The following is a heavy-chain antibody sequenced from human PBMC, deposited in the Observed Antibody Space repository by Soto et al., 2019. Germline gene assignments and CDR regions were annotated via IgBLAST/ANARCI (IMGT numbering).Heavy chain of an antibody. CDR2: IYYSGST. J-gene: IGHJ5*02. V-gene: IGHV4-39*01. CDR1: GGSISSSSYY. Sequence: SETLSLTCTVSGGSISSSSYYWGWIRQPPGKGLEWIGSIYYSGSTYYNPSLKSRVTISVDTSKNQFSLKLSSVTAADTAVYYCARRNIATNNWFDPWGQGTLVTVSS. D-gene: IGHD5-18*01. CDR3: ARRNIATNNWFDP.